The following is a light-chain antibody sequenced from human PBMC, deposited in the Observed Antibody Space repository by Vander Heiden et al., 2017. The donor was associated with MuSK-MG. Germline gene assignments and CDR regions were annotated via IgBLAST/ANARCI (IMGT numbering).Light chain of an antibody. CDR2: KDS. CDR1: ALPKQY. Sequence: SYELTQPPSVSVSPGPTASITCSGDALPKQYAYLYQQKPGQAPVLVIYKDSERPSGIPERFSGSSSGTAVTLTISGVQAEDEAEYYCQSADSSGSYHVVFGGGTKLSVL. V-gene: IGLV3-25*03. J-gene: IGLJ2*01. CDR3: QSADSSGSYHVV.